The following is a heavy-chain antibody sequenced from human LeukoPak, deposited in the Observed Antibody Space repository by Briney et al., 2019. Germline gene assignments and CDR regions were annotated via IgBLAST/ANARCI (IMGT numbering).Heavy chain of an antibody. CDR3: SAGNYFDY. V-gene: IGHV4-34*01. CDR2: INHSGST. J-gene: IGHJ4*02. Sequence: PSETLSLTCAVYGGSFSGYYWSWIRQPPGKGLEWIGEINHSGSTNYNPSLKSRVTISVDTSKNQFSLKLSSATAADTAVYYCSAGNYFDYWGQGTLVTVSS. D-gene: IGHD1-26*01. CDR1: GGSFSGYY.